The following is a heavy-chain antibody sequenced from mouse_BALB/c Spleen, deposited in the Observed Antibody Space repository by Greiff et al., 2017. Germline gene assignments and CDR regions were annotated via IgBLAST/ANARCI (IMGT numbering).Heavy chain of an antibody. CDR1: GFTFSNYW. Sequence: EVKLVESGGGLVQPGGSMKLSCVASGFTFSNYWMNWVRQSPEKGLEWVAEIRLKSNNYATHYAESVKGRFTISRDDSKSSVYLQMNNLRAEDTGIYYCTRWGKRGNYYAMDYWGQGTSVTVSS. CDR3: TRWGKRGNYYAMDY. V-gene: IGHV6-6*02. D-gene: IGHD2-1*01. CDR2: IRLKSNNYAT. J-gene: IGHJ4*01.